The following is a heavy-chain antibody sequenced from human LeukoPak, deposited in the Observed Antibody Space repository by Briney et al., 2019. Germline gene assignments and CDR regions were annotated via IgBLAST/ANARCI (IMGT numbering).Heavy chain of an antibody. CDR3: ARADYYDSSGCDY. J-gene: IGHJ4*02. CDR2: VYHSGST. D-gene: IGHD3-22*01. CDR1: GYSISTGYY. V-gene: IGHV4-38-2*01. Sequence: PSETLSLTCAVSGYSISTGYYWGWIRQPPGKGLERIGSVYHSGSTYYNPSLKSRVTISVDTSKNQSSLKLSSLTAADTAVYYCARADYYDSSGCDYWGQGTLVTVSS.